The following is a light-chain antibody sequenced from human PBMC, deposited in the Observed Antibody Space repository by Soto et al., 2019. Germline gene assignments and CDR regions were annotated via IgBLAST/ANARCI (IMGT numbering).Light chain of an antibody. CDR1: QSVSSN. CDR2: GAS. J-gene: IGKJ4*01. CDR3: QQYNYWPPLT. Sequence: ELMMTQSPATLSVSPGERATLSCRASQSVSSNLAWYQQKPGQAPRLLIFGASTRATGIPARFSGSGSGTEFTLTISSLQSEHFAVYYCQQYNYWPPLTFGGGTKVEIK. V-gene: IGKV3-15*01.